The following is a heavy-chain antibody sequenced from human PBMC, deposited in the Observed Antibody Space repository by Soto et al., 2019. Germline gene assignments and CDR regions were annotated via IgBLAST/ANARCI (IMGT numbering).Heavy chain of an antibody. V-gene: IGHV4-31*03. Sequence: SETLSLTCTVSGGSISSAGYYWSWIRQFPGKGLEWIGYIYSSGSTYYNPSLKSRVTISVDTSKNQFSLKLSSVTAADTAVYYCASQATGWNPDFWGQGTLVTSPQ. CDR2: IYSSGST. D-gene: IGHD1-1*01. J-gene: IGHJ4*02. CDR3: ASQATGWNPDF. CDR1: GGSISSAGYY.